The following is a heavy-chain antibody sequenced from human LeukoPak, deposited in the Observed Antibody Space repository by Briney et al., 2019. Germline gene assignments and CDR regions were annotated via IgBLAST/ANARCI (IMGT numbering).Heavy chain of an antibody. V-gene: IGHV3-30-3*01. CDR1: GFTFSSYA. CDR2: ISYDGSNK. CDR3: ARDSIPISPGYYFDY. Sequence: GGSLRLSCAASGFTFSSYAMRWVRQAPGKGLEWVAVISYDGSNKYYADSVKGRFTISRDNSKNTLYLQMNSLRAEDTAVYYCARDSIPISPGYYFDYWGQGTLVTVSS. J-gene: IGHJ4*02.